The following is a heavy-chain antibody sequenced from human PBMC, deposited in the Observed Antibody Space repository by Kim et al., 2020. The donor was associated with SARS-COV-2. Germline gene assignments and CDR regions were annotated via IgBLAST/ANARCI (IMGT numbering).Heavy chain of an antibody. Sequence: ASVKVSCKASGYTFTDYYLHWVRQAPGQGLEWMGWINPNSGGTNYAQKFRGRVTMTRDTSISTAYMELSRLRSDDTAVYYCARGHTADGLDYWGQGTLVTVSS. D-gene: IGHD6-13*01. CDR2: INPNSGGT. V-gene: IGHV1-2*02. CDR1: GYTFTDYY. J-gene: IGHJ4*02. CDR3: ARGHTADGLDY.